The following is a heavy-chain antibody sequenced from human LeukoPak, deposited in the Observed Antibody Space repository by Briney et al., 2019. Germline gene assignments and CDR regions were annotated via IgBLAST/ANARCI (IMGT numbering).Heavy chain of an antibody. J-gene: IGHJ4*02. CDR1: GFTPSADS. CDR2: ISSGSSTL. Sequence: PGGSLRLSCAASGFTPSADSMNWVRHAPGKGLEWGSFISSGSSTLYYADSVKGRFTISRDNAKNSLYLQLNSLRDEDTAVYYCARVAETQLWLRSAFDHWGQGTLVTVSS. CDR3: ARVAETQLWLRSAFDH. D-gene: IGHD5-18*01. V-gene: IGHV3-48*02.